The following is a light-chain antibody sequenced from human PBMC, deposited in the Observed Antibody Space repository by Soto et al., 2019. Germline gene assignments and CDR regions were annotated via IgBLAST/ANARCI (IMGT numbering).Light chain of an antibody. Sequence: EIVLTQSPGTLSLSPGERATLSCRASQSVSSSYLAWYQQKPGQAPRLLIYDASNRATGTPDRFSGSGSGTDFTLTISRLEPEDFAVYYCQQYVSSPWAFGQGTKVDIK. V-gene: IGKV3-20*01. J-gene: IGKJ1*01. CDR3: QQYVSSPWA. CDR1: QSVSSSY. CDR2: DAS.